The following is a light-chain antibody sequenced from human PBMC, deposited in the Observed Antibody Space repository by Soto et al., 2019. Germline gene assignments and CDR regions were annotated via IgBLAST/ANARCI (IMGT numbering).Light chain of an antibody. J-gene: IGKJ1*01. CDR1: HYITNY. CDR3: LQDYNYPWT. Sequence: IQMTQSPSSLSASVGDRVTITCRASHYITNYLNWYQQKPGKAPKLLIYAASSLQSGVPSRFSGSGSGTDFTLTISSLQPEDFATYYCLQDYNYPWTFGQGTKVDIK. V-gene: IGKV1-6*01. CDR2: AAS.